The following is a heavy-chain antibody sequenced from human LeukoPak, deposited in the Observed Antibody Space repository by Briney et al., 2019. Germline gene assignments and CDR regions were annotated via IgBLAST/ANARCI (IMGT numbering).Heavy chain of an antibody. V-gene: IGHV5-51*01. CDR1: GYSFTSYW. D-gene: IGHD1-26*01. Sequence: GESLKISCKGSGYSFTSYWIAWVRQMPGKGLEWMGIIYPGDSDTRYSPSFQGQVTISADKSISTAYLQWSSLKASDSAMYYCARRELLGSYYFDYWGQGTLVTVSS. CDR3: ARRELLGSYYFDY. CDR2: IYPGDSDT. J-gene: IGHJ4*02.